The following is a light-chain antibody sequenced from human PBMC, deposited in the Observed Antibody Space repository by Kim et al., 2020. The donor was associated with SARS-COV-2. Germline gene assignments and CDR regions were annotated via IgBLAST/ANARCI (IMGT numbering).Light chain of an antibody. V-gene: IGLV3-21*04. Sequence: APGQTARITCEGSNIGGKDVHWCQQKPGQAPVLVIYYDNARPSGIPERFSGSNSGNTATLTINRVEAGDEADYYCQVWDSSSDHVVFGGGTQLTVL. J-gene: IGLJ2*01. CDR2: YDN. CDR3: QVWDSSSDHVV. CDR1: NIGGKD.